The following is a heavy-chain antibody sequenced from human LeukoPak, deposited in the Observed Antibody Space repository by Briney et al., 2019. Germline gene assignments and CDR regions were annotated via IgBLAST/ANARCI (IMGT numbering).Heavy chain of an antibody. J-gene: IGHJ4*02. Sequence: PSQTLSLTCTVSGGSISSGDYYWSWIRPSPGKGLEWFGYIYYSGSTYSNPSLKSRVTISVDTSKQQSSLRLSSVTAADTAIYYCARVPVTTPTGVFVYWGQGALVTVSS. CDR2: IYYSGST. CDR3: ARVPVTTPTGVFVY. D-gene: IGHD4-17*01. CDR1: GGSISSGDYY. V-gene: IGHV4-30-4*01.